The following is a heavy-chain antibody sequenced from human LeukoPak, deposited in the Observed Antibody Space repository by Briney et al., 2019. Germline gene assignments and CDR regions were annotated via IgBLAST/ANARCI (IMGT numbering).Heavy chain of an antibody. CDR2: IRYDGSNK. CDR3: AREKKSSTSMDY. D-gene: IGHD2-2*01. Sequence: PGGSLRLSCAASGFTFSSYGMHWVRQAPGKGLEWVAFIRYDGSNKYYADSVKGRFTISRDNSKNTLYLQMNSLRAEDTAVYYCAREKKSSTSMDYWGQGTLVTVST. V-gene: IGHV3-30*02. J-gene: IGHJ4*02. CDR1: GFTFSSYG.